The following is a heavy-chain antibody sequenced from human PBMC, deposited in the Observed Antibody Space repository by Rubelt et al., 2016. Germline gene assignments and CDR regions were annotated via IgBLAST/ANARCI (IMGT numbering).Heavy chain of an antibody. V-gene: IGHV4-34*01. CDR3: ASGYLSNSFDC. D-gene: IGHD4-11*01. CDR1: GGSFSGYY. J-gene: IGHJ4*02. Sequence: QVQLQQWGAGLLKPSETLSLTCAVYGGSFSGYYWSWIRQPPGKGLEWIGEINHSGSTNYNPSLKSRVTISVDTSKNQFSRKRSFVTAWDTAVYYCASGYLSNSFDCWGPGILVTVSP. CDR2: INHSGST.